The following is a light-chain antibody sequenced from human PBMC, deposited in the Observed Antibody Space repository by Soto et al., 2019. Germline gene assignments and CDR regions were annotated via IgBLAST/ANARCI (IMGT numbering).Light chain of an antibody. V-gene: IGLV1-51*01. Sequence: QSVLTQTPSVSAAPGQRVTISCSGTRSNVGENYDSWYQQFPGTAPQLVIYDDVKRSPGIPDRFSASKSGTSATLAITGLRTGDEADYYCGTWDNSLSAGLFGTGTKVTVL. J-gene: IGLJ2*01. CDR1: RSNVGENY. CDR2: DDV. CDR3: GTWDNSLSAGL.